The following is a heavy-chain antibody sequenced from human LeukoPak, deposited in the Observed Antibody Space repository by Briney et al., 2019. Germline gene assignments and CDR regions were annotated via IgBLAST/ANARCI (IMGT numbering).Heavy chain of an antibody. Sequence: PGGSLRLSCAASGFTFSSYSMNWVRQAPGKGLEWVSSISSSSSYIYYADSVEGRFTISRDNAKNSLYLQMNSLRAEDTAVYYCARNDFWSGYTDYWGQGTLVTVSS. CDR3: ARNDFWSGYTDY. J-gene: IGHJ4*02. CDR1: GFTFSSYS. D-gene: IGHD3-3*01. CDR2: ISSSSSYI. V-gene: IGHV3-21*01.